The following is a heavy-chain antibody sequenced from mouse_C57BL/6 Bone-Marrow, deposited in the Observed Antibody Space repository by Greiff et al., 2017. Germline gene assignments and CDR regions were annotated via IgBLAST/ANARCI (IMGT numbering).Heavy chain of an antibody. CDR3: SLYDGYLSWFFDV. Sequence: QVQLQQPGAELVKPGASVKLSCTASGYTFTSYCITWVKQRPGQGLEWIGDIYPGSGSTKYNEKFKSKATLTVDTSSSTAYLQLSSLTSEDSAVYYCSLYDGYLSWFFDVWGTGTTVTVST. J-gene: IGHJ1*03. D-gene: IGHD2-3*01. CDR2: IYPGSGST. CDR1: GYTFTSYC. V-gene: IGHV1-55*01.